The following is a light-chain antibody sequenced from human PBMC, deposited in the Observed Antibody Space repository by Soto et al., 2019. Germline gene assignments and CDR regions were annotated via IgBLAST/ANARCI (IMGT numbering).Light chain of an antibody. J-gene: IGKJ3*01. V-gene: IGKV1-39*01. Sequence: DIQMTQSPSSLSASVGDRVTITCRASQSISNHLNWYQRKPGQAPKLLIYAASSLQSGVPSRFSGSGSGTDFTLTISSLXPEDFATYYCQQSHTTPLFTFGPGTKVDLK. CDR2: AAS. CDR1: QSISNH. CDR3: QQSHTTPLFT.